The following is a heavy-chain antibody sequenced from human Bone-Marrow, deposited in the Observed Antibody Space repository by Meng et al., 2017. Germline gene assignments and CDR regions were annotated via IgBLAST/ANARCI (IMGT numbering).Heavy chain of an antibody. CDR3: ARDTPPGDIKDTAMVTAFDY. CDR1: GYTFTSYY. D-gene: IGHD5-18*01. V-gene: IGHV1-46*01. Sequence: ASVKVSCKASGYTFTSYYMHWVRQAPGQGLEWMGIINPSGGSTSYAQKFQGRVTMTRDTSTSTVYMELSSLRSEDTAVYYCARDTPPGDIKDTAMVTAFDYWGQGTRVTGAS. J-gene: IGHJ4*02. CDR2: INPSGGST.